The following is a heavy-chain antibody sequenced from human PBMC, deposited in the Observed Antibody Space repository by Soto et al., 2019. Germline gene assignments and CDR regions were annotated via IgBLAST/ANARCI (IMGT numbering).Heavy chain of an antibody. Sequence: PGGSLRLSCAASGFTFSSYAMSWVRQAPGKGLEWVSAISGSGGSTYYADSVKGRFTISRDNSKNTLYLQMNSLRAEDTAVYYCAENDYGSGFPTDWGQGTLVTVSS. D-gene: IGHD3-10*01. CDR1: GFTFSSYA. CDR3: AENDYGSGFPTD. CDR2: ISGSGGST. J-gene: IGHJ4*02. V-gene: IGHV3-23*01.